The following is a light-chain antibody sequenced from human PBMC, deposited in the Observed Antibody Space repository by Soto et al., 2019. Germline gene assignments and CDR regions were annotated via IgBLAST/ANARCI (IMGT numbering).Light chain of an antibody. V-gene: IGLV1-47*01. CDR3: SAWDDSLSGYV. CDR2: RND. J-gene: IGLJ1*01. CDR1: SFNIGSNY. Sequence: QSVLTQAPSASGTPGQRVTISCSGSSFNIGSNYVYWYQQLPGTAPKLVIFRNDQRPSGIPDRISGSKSGTSASLAISGLRSEDEADYSCSAWDDSLSGYVFGTGTKVTVL.